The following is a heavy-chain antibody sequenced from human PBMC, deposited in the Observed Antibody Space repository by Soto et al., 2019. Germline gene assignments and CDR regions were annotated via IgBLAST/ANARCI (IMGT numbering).Heavy chain of an antibody. D-gene: IGHD5-18*01. Sequence: SETLSLTCTVSGASISSFYWSWVRQPPGEGLEWIGYIHYTGTTNYNPSLTSRVSMSVDTSKNQFSLQLTSVTAADTAVYYCAREQRGSSYFNCFDPWGQGILVTVSS. V-gene: IGHV4-59*01. CDR2: IHYTGTT. CDR3: AREQRGSSYFNCFDP. J-gene: IGHJ5*02. CDR1: GASISSFY.